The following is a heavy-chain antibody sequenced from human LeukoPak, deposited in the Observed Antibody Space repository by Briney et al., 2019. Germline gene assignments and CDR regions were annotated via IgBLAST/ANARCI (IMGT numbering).Heavy chain of an antibody. Sequence: GGSLRLSCAASGFTFSRYEMNWVRQAPGKGLEWISYISGSGDTSYYADPVKGRFTISRDNAKNSLYLQMNSLRAEDTAVYHCARNPPRYFNWGQGTLVTVSS. CDR3: ARNPPRYFN. V-gene: IGHV3-48*03. J-gene: IGHJ4*02. CDR2: ISGSGDTS. D-gene: IGHD1-26*01. CDR1: GFTFSRYE.